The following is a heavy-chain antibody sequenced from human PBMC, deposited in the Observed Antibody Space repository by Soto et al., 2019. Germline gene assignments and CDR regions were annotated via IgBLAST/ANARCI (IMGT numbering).Heavy chain of an antibody. J-gene: IGHJ4*02. V-gene: IGHV3-21*06. CDR3: ARESEDLTSNFDY. CDR2: ISSTTNYI. Sequence: GSLRLACAASGSTFTRYSMNWVRQAPGKGLEWVSPISSTTNYIYYGDSMKGRFTISRDNAKNSLYLEMNSLRAEDTAVYYCARESEDLTSNFDYWGQGTLVTVSS. CDR1: GSTFTRYS.